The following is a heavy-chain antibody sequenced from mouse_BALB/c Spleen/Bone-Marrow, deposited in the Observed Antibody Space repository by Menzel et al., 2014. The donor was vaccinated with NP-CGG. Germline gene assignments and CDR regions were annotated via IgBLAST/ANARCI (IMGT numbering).Heavy chain of an antibody. J-gene: IGHJ3*01. CDR3: RGGPWFAY. D-gene: IGHD3-3*01. Sequence: QVHVKQSGPGLVVPSQSLSITCTVSGFSLTSYGVSWVRQPPGKGLEWLGVIWGDGSTNYHSALITRLSISKDNSKSXVFLKLNSLQTDDTATYYCRGGPWFAYWGQGTLVTVSA. CDR2: IWGDGST. V-gene: IGHV2-3*01. CDR1: GFSLTSYG.